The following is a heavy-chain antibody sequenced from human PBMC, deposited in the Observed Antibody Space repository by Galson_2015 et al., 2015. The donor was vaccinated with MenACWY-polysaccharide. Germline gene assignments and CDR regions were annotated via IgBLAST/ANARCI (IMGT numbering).Heavy chain of an antibody. Sequence: SLRLSCAASGFTFSSYSMNWVRQAPGKGLEWVSSISSSSSYIYYADSVKGRFTISRDNAKNSLYLQMNSLRAEDTAVYYCALPFYGSGSYFGYWGQGTLVTVSS. CDR1: GFTFSSYS. CDR2: ISSSSSYI. J-gene: IGHJ4*02. D-gene: IGHD3-10*01. V-gene: IGHV3-21*01. CDR3: ALPFYGSGSYFGY.